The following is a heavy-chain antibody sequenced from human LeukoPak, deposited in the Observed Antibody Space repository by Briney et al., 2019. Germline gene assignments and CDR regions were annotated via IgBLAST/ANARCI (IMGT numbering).Heavy chain of an antibody. CDR1: GFSFSAYT. J-gene: IGHJ4*02. CDR2: IRSDGSST. Sequence: PGGSLRLSCVASGFSFSAYTMPWVRQAPGKGLEYVSAIRSDGSSTFQPNSVKGRFTISRDNSKSTLYLQMGSLRAEDTAVYYCTRRFGGHSGWAGYHDSWGQGTLVTVSS. D-gene: IGHD6-19*01. CDR3: TRRFGGHSGWAGYHDS. V-gene: IGHV3-64*01.